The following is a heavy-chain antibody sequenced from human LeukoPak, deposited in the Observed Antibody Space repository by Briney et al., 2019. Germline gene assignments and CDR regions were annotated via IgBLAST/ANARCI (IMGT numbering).Heavy chain of an antibody. Sequence: SETLSLTCAVYGDSLSRYYWTWIRQPPGKGLEWLGEINPSGSPKYNPSLKSRATISVDTSKNQFSLRLTSVTAADTALYYCASVRHDPLEYYYYVDVWGKGTAVTVSS. CDR3: ASVRHDPLEYYYYVDV. D-gene: IGHD2/OR15-2a*01. J-gene: IGHJ6*03. CDR2: INPSGSP. CDR1: GDSLSRYY. V-gene: IGHV4-34*01.